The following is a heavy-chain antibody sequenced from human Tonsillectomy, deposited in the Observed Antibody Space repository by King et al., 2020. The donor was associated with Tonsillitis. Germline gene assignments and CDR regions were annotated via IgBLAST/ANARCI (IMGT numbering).Heavy chain of an antibody. Sequence: VQLVESGGGVVQPGGSLRLSCAASGFNFDDHGMHWVRQAPGKGLEWVSLISGDGGSTYYADSVKGRFTISRDNSKNSLYLQMNSLRSEDTALYYCANDDRDDFNYYYYMDVWGTGTTVTVSS. V-gene: IGHV3-43*02. CDR3: ANDDRDDFNYYYYMDV. CDR2: ISGDGGST. CDR1: GFNFDDHG. J-gene: IGHJ6*03. D-gene: IGHD1-1*01.